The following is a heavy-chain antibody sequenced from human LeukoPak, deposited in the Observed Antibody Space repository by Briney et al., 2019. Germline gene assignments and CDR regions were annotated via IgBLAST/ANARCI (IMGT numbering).Heavy chain of an antibody. Sequence: SETPSLTCTVSGGSISSGDYYWSWIRQPPGKGLEWIGYIYYSGSTYYNPSLKSRVTISVDTSKNQFSLKLSSVTAADTAVYYCARAPYSSGFYFFDPWGQGTLVTVSS. V-gene: IGHV4-30-4*02. J-gene: IGHJ5*02. CDR3: ARAPYSSGFYFFDP. CDR1: GGSISSGDYY. CDR2: IYYSGST. D-gene: IGHD3-22*01.